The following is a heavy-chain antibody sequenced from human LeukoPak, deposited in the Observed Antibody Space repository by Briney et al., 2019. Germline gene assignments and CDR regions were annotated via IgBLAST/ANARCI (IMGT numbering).Heavy chain of an antibody. J-gene: IGHJ4*02. V-gene: IGHV3-74*01. D-gene: IGHD5-12*01. CDR3: ARDKGYNGYGISDY. CDR1: GFTFSTYT. CDR2: INSDGSST. Sequence: GGSLRLSCSASGFTFSTYTMHWVRQAPGKGLVWVSRINSDGSSTSYADSAKGRFTISRDNARNTLYLQMNSLRAEDTAVYYCARDKGYNGYGISDYWGQGTLVTVSS.